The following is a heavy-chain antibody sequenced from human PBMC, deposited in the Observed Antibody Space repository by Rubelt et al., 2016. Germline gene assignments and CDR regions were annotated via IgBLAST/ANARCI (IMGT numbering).Heavy chain of an antibody. Sequence: QLQLQESGPGLVKPSETLSLTCTVSGGSISSSSYYWGWIRQPPGKGLEWIGSIYYSGSTYYNPSLKSRVTSSVGTSKNQFSLKLSSVTAADTAVYYCARDGITGTYQLFDYWGQGTLVTVSS. CDR1: GGSISSSSYY. CDR2: IYYSGST. V-gene: IGHV4-39*07. J-gene: IGHJ4*02. CDR3: ARDGITGTYQLFDY. D-gene: IGHD1-7*01.